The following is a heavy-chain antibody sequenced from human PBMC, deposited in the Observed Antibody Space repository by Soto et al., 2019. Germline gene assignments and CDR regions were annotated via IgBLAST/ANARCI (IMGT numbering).Heavy chain of an antibody. CDR2: INRDANDI. Sequence: EVQLVESGGGLVQPGGSLRLSCEASRGAFGDYWMHWVRQAPGKGLVWVSRINRDANDIIYADSVKGRFTASRDNXXXXXXXXXXXLRVEXXXXXYCARDVPHNWFDSWGQGTLVTVSS. CDR1: RGAFGDYW. D-gene: IGHD3-10*02. J-gene: IGHJ5*01. V-gene: IGHV3-74*01. CDR3: ARDVPHNWFDS.